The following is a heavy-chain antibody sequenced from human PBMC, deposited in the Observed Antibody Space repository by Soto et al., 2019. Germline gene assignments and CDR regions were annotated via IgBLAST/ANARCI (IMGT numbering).Heavy chain of an antibody. CDR1: GGSISSGDYY. CDR2: IYYSGST. CDR3: ARYNWSHWYSDL. V-gene: IGHV4-30-4*01. J-gene: IGHJ2*01. Sequence: SETLSLTCSVSGGSISSGDYYWSWIRQPPGKGLEWIGYIYYSGSTYYNPSLKSRVTISVDTSKNQFSLKLSSVTAADTAVYYCARYNWSHWYSDLWGRGTLVTVSS. D-gene: IGHD1-20*01.